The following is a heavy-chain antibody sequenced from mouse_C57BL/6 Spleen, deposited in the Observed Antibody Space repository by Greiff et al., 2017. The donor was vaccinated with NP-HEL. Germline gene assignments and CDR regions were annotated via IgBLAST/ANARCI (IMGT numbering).Heavy chain of an antibody. Sequence: VQLQQSGAELVRPGTSVKVSCKASGYAFTNYLIEWVKQRPGQGLEWIGVINPGSGGTNYNEKFKGKATLTADKSSSTAYMQLSSLTSEDSAVYVCARSGYYGSSYPFDDWGQGTTLTVSS. CDR2: INPGSGGT. J-gene: IGHJ2*01. V-gene: IGHV1-54*01. D-gene: IGHD1-1*01. CDR1: GYAFTNYL. CDR3: ARSGYYGSSYPFDD.